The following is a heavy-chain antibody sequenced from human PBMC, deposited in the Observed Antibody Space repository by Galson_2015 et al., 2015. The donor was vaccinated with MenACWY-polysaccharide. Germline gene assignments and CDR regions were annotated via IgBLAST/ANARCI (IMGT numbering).Heavy chain of an antibody. CDR2: ISYGGSNK. Sequence: SLRLSCAASGFTFSSYAIHWVRQAPGKGLEWVAVISYGGSNKYYADSLKGRFTISRDNSKNMLFLQVNSLRAEDTAVYYCARGCSDRTTCYGMDVWGQGTPVTVSS. D-gene: IGHD1-14*01. CDR3: ARGCSDRTTCYGMDV. V-gene: IGHV3-30-3*01. J-gene: IGHJ6*02. CDR1: GFTFSSYA.